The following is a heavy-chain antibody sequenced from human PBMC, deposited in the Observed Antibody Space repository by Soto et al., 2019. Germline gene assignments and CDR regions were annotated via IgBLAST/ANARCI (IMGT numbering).Heavy chain of an antibody. J-gene: IGHJ4*02. CDR3: ARLKIPDSGYALEPYYFDY. D-gene: IGHD5-12*01. V-gene: IGHV4-39*01. Sequence: SKTLSLTCTVSGGSISSSSYYWGWIRQPPGKGLEWIGSIYYSGSTYYNPSLKSRVTISVDTSKNQFSLKLSSVTAADTAVYYCARLKIPDSGYALEPYYFDYWGQGTLVTVSS. CDR1: GGSISSSSYY. CDR2: IYYSGST.